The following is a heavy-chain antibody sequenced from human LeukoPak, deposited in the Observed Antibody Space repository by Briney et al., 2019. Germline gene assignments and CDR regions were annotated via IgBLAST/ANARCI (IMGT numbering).Heavy chain of an antibody. Sequence: PGGSLRLSCAASGYIFRTYTMQWVRQAPGKGLEWVSSISGRSTSIYYADSVKGRFTISRDNSKNTLYLQMNSLRADDTAMYYCARAGYSSSWYSSLGYYYGMDAWGQGTTVTVSS. J-gene: IGHJ6*02. V-gene: IGHV3-21*04. CDR1: GYIFRTYT. D-gene: IGHD6-13*01. CDR2: ISGRSTSI. CDR3: ARAGYSSSWYSSLGYYYGMDA.